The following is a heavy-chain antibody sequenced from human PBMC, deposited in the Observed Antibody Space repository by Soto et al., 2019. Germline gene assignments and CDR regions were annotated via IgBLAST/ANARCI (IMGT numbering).Heavy chain of an antibody. D-gene: IGHD4-17*01. CDR2: IYSGGST. CDR3: ARSGPYGDYDY. CDR1: GFTVSSNH. Sequence: EVQLVESGGGLVQPGGSLRLSCAASGFTVSSNHMSWVRQAPGKGLEWVSVIYSGGSTYYADSVKGRFTISRDNSKNTSYLQMDSLRAEDTAVYYCARSGPYGDYDYGGQGTLFNVSS. V-gene: IGHV3-66*01. J-gene: IGHJ4*02.